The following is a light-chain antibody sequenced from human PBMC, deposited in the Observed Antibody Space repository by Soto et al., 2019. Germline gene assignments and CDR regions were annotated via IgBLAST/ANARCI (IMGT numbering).Light chain of an antibody. CDR1: QSVSGY. V-gene: IGKV3-11*01. CDR2: DTS. CDR3: EQRANWLT. J-gene: IGKJ4*01. Sequence: EIVLTQFPATLSLSPGERATLSCRASQSVSGYLAWYQQKPGQAPRLLIYDTSNRAPGIPARFSGSGSGTDFTLTISSLEPEDFAVYYCEQRANWLTFGGGTKVEIK.